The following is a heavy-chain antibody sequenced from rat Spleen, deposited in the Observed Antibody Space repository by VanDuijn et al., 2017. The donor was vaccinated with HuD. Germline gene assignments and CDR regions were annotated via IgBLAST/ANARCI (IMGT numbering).Heavy chain of an antibody. Sequence: EVLLQESGPGLVRPSQSLSLTCSVTGSSITSNYWGWIRRFPGSKMEWLGYISYSGFTNYNPSLTSRISITRGTSKNQFFLQLNSVTTEDTAAYYCAGYYNTYAFAYWGQGTLVTVSS. J-gene: IGHJ3*01. V-gene: IGHV3-1*01. CDR1: GSSITSNY. CDR3: AGYYNTYAFAY. D-gene: IGHD1-10*01. CDR2: ISYSGFT.